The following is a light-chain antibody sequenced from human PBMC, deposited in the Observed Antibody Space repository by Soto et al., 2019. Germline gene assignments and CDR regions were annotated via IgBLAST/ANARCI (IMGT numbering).Light chain of an antibody. CDR1: QSILHSNGYNY. V-gene: IGKV2-28*01. CDR3: MQALQNPFT. CDR2: LGS. J-gene: IGKJ3*01. Sequence: DIVMTQSPLSLPVTPGEPASISCRSSQSILHSNGYNYLDWYMQKPGQSPQLLIYLGSNRASGVTDRFSGSGSGTDFTLKISRVEAEDVGVYYCMQALQNPFTFGPGTKVDIK.